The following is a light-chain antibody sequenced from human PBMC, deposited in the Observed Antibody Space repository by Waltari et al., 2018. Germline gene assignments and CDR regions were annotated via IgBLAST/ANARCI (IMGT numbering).Light chain of an antibody. CDR2: GAS. J-gene: IGKJ4*01. Sequence: EIVLTQSPGTLSLSPGERATLSCRASQSVSNNFLNWYQQKPGQAPRLLIYGASSRATGIPARFSGSGSGTDFTLTISSLEPEDFAVYYCQQRSNLLTFGGGTKVEIK. CDR3: QQRSNLLT. CDR1: QSVSNNF. V-gene: IGKV3D-20*02.